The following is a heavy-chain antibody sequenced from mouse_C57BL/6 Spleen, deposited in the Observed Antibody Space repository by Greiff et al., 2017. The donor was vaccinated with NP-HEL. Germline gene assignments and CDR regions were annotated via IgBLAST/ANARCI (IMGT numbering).Heavy chain of an antibody. D-gene: IGHD1-2*01. CDR3: ARHELRPFYAMDY. CDR2: ISSGSSTI. V-gene: IGHV5-17*01. J-gene: IGHJ4*01. CDR1: GFTFTDYG. Sequence: EVKVVESGGGLVKPGGSLKLSCAASGFTFTDYGMHWVRQAPEKGLEWVAYISSGSSTIYYADTVKGRFTISRDNAKNTLFLQMTSLRSEDTAMYYCARHELRPFYAMDYWGQGTSVTVSS.